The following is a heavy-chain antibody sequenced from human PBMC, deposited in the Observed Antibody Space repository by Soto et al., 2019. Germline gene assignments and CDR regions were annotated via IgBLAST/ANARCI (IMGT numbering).Heavy chain of an antibody. J-gene: IGHJ5*02. CDR2: SSSSSSTI. CDR1: GFTFSSYS. V-gene: IGHV3-48*01. Sequence: EVQLVESGGGLVQPGGSLRLSCAASGFTFSSYSMNWVRQAPGKGLEWVSYSSSSSSTIYYADSVKGRFTISRDNAKNSLYLQMNSRRAEDTAVYYCARHPERIAEIGWFDPWGQGTLVTVSS. CDR3: ARHPERIAEIGWFDP. D-gene: IGHD6-13*01.